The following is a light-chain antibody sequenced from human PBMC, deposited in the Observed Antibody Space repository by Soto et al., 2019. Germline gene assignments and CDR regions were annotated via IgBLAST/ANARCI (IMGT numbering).Light chain of an antibody. CDR3: QHYGSSAYT. V-gene: IGKV3-20*01. J-gene: IGKJ2*01. CDR1: QSVRSNY. CDR2: GAS. Sequence: EFVLTQSPGTLSLSPGERATLSCRASQSVRSNYLAWYQQKPGQSPRLLIYGASNRATGLPDRFSGSGSGTDFTLTISRLEPEDFAVFYCQHYGSSAYTFGQGTTLEIK.